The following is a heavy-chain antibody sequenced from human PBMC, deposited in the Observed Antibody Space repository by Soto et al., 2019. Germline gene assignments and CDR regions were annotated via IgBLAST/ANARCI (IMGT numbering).Heavy chain of an antibody. CDR2: INAGNGNT. CDR1: GYTFTSYD. J-gene: IGHJ3*02. Sequence: ASVKVSCKASGYTFTSYDINWVRQAPGQRLEWMGWINAGNGNTKYSQKFQGRVTITRDTSASTAYMELSSLRSEDTAVYYCARDGGSSSWFDAFDIWGQGTMVTVSS. CDR3: ARDGGSSSWFDAFDI. D-gene: IGHD6-13*01. V-gene: IGHV1-3*01.